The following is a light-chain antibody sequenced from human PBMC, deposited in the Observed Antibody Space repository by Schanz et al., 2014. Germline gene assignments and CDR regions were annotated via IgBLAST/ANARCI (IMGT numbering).Light chain of an antibody. Sequence: PGERATLSCRASQSVHRNYLAWHQQKPGQAPRLLIYGTSIRATGIPDRFSGSGSGTDFTLTISSLQSEDFAVYYCQQRSDWPPIFTFGPGTTVHLK. CDR3: QQRSDWPPIFT. J-gene: IGKJ3*01. V-gene: IGKV3D-20*02. CDR2: GTS. CDR1: QSVHRNY.